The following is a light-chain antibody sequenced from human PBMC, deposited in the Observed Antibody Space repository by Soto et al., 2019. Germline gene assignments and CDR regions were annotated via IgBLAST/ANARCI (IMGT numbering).Light chain of an antibody. J-gene: IGKJ1*01. V-gene: IGKV1-27*01. CDR1: QGISNY. CDR3: QKYNSAPCT. Sequence: DIQMTQSPSSLSASVGDRVTITCRASQGISNYLAWYQQKPGQVPKLLIYAASTLQSVVPSRFSGSGSGTDFTRTIGSLEPEDVATYYCQKYNSAPCTFGQRTKVDIK. CDR2: AAS.